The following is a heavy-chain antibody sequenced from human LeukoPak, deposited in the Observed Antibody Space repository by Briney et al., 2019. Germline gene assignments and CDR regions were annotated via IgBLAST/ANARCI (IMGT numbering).Heavy chain of an antibody. J-gene: IGHJ4*02. V-gene: IGHV3-7*01. CDR3: ASYCSSTSCYTFDY. Sequence: GGSLRLSCAASGFTFSSYWMTWVRQAPGKGLEWVANMNQDGSQKYYLDSVKGRFTISRDNAKNSLNLQMNSLRAEDSAVYYCASYCSSTSCYTFDYWGQGTLVTVSS. CDR2: MNQDGSQK. CDR1: GFTFSSYW. D-gene: IGHD2-2*02.